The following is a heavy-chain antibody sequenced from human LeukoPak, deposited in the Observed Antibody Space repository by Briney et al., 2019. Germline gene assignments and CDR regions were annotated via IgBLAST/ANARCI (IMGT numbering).Heavy chain of an antibody. CDR1: GYTLTELS. J-gene: IGHJ4*02. D-gene: IGHD5-24*01. CDR3: ATDDILMATTPLHY. V-gene: IGHV1-24*01. CDR2: FDPEDGET. Sequence: GASVKVSCKVSGYTLTELSMHWVRQAPGKGLEWMGGFDPEDGETIYAQKFQGRVTMTEDTSTDTAYMELSSLRSEDTAVYYCATDDILMATTPLHYWGQGTLVTVSS.